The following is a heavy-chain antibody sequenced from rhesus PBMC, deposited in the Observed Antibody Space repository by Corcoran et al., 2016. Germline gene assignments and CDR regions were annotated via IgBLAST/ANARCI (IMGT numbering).Heavy chain of an antibody. CDR3: ARDRGYSNYGDY. CDR2: IYGCSGST. CDR1: GGSISGYYL. J-gene: IGHJ4*01. Sequence: QVQLQESGPGVVKPSETLSLTCAVSGGSISGYYLWSWIRQPPGKGLEWIGYIYGCSGSTSYNPSLKSRVIISIDPSKNQFSLKLSSVTAADTAVYYCARDRGYSNYGDYWGQGVLVTVSS. V-gene: IGHV4S7*01. D-gene: IGHD4-23*01.